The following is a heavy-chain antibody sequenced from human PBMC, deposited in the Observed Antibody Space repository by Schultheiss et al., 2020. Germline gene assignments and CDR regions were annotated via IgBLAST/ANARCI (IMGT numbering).Heavy chain of an antibody. CDR1: GGSISSTNW. V-gene: IGHV4-4*02. D-gene: IGHD6-19*01. CDR2: IYHSGST. J-gene: IGHJ4*02. CDR3: ARKAVAGNSVLYDY. Sequence: SETLSLTCAVSGGSISSTNWWSWVRQPPGKGLEWIGEIYHSGSTNYNPSLKSRVTISVDKSKNQFSLKLSSVTAADTAVYYCARKAVAGNSVLYDYWGQGTLVNVSS.